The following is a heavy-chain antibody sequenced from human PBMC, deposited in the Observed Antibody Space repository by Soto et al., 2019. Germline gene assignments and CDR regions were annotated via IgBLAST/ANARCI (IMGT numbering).Heavy chain of an antibody. CDR1: GFTFSSHW. V-gene: IGHV3-23*01. CDR3: AKLGSSSWSPHYYFDY. CDR2: ITDSGSST. D-gene: IGHD2-2*01. J-gene: IGHJ4*02. Sequence: GRSLRLSCAASGFTFSSHWMHWVRQAPGKGLVWVSAITDSGSSTYYADSVKGRFTISRDNSKNTLYLQMNSLRAEDTAVYYCAKLGSSSWSPHYYFDYWGQGTLVTVSS.